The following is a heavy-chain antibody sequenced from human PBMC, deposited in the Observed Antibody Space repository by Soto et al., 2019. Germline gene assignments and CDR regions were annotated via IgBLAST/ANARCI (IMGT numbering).Heavy chain of an antibody. D-gene: IGHD5-18*01. Sequence: SETLSLTCTVSGGSISSGDYYWSWIRQPPGKGLEWIGYIYYSGSTYYNPSLKSRVTISVDTSKNQFSLKLSSVTAADTAVYYCARDNCRDGYSYGPFDYWGQGTLVTVSS. CDR3: ARDNCRDGYSYGPFDY. V-gene: IGHV4-30-4*01. CDR1: GGSISSGDYY. J-gene: IGHJ4*02. CDR2: IYYSGST.